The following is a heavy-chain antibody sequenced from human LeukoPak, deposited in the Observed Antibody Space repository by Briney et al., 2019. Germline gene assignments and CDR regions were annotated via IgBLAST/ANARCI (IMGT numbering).Heavy chain of an antibody. CDR2: INEDGSTI. Sequence: LGGSLRLSCAASGFTFSTYWFHWVRQAPGKGLIWVSRINEDGSTINYADSVRGRVAISRDNAKSTLYLEMNILRAEDTAVYYCASDLSGRDEYWGQGTLVTVSS. CDR3: ASDLSGRDEY. V-gene: IGHV3-74*01. J-gene: IGHJ4*02. CDR1: GFTFSTYW. D-gene: IGHD7-27*01.